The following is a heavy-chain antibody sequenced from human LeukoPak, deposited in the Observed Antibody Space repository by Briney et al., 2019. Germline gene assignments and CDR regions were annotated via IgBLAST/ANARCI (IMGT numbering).Heavy chain of an antibody. CDR3: ARDTIFGVVIRGHAFDI. D-gene: IGHD3-3*01. V-gene: IGHV3-20*01. CDR2: INWNGGST. CDR1: GFTFDDYG. J-gene: IGHJ3*02. Sequence: GGSLRLSCAASGFTFDDYGMSWVRQAPGKGLEWVSGINWNGGSTGYADSVKGRFTISRDNAKNSLYLQMNSPRAEDTALYHCARDTIFGVVIRGHAFDIWGQGTMVTVSS.